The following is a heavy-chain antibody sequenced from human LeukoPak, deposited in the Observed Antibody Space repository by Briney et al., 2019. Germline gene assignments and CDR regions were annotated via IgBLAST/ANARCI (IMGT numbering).Heavy chain of an antibody. CDR2: ISSSSDYI. CDR1: EFTFSSYN. V-gene: IGHV3-21*04. D-gene: IGHD3-22*01. J-gene: IGHJ4*02. Sequence: PGGSLRLSCAASEFTFSSYNMNWVRQAPGKGLEWVSSISSSSDYIYYADSVKGRFTISRDNSKNTLYLQMNSLRAEDTAVYYCAKKSGPYYYDSSGYSDYWGQGTLVTVSS. CDR3: AKKSGPYYYDSSGYSDY.